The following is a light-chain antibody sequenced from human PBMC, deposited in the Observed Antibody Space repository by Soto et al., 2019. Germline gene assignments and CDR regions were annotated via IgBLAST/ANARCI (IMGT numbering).Light chain of an antibody. CDR1: QSVSSK. CDR3: QHYNDWPPTWT. Sequence: IVMTQAPGTPSVFPGGKGTLSCRASQSVSSKLAWYQQKPGQAPRVLIYGASTRATGIPARFSGSGSGTEFTLTISSLQSEDFAVYYCQHYNDWPPTWTFGQGTKVDIK. V-gene: IGKV3-15*01. J-gene: IGKJ1*01. CDR2: GAS.